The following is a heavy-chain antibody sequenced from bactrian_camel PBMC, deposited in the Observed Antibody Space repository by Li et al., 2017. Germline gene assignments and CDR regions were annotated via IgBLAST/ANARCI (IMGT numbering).Heavy chain of an antibody. J-gene: IGHJ4*01. D-gene: IGHD2*01. V-gene: IGHV3S54*01. CDR2: ILTGSGST. CDR3: AVRYDYTGTCGVFYGPLFTYSD. Sequence: HVQLVESGGGSVQAGGSLRVSCTASGNVASRTSWMGWFRQAPGKEREGVAAILTGSGSTYYADSVTGRFTISQDSATKTLFLQMDTLQPVDTAMYYCAVRYDYTGTCGVFYGPLFTYSDWGQGTQVTVS. CDR1: GNVASRTS.